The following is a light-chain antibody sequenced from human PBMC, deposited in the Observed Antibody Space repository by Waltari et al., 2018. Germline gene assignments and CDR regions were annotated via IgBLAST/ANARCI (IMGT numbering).Light chain of an antibody. V-gene: IGKV3-20*01. CDR3: QQYGNAPIT. Sequence: EVVLTQSPGTLSSSPGETVSLSCRASHNVNNNYLAWYQQRPGQSPRLLMYSISNRAPGIPDRFWGSESGTDFTLTISRLEPEDFAVYYCQQYGNAPITFGQGTR. CDR2: SIS. CDR1: HNVNNNY. J-gene: IGKJ5*01.